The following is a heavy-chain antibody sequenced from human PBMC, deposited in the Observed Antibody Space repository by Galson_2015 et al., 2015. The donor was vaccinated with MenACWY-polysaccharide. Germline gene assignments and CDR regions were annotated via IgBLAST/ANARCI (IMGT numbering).Heavy chain of an antibody. Sequence: SVKVSCKASGYTFSGYHIHWVRQAPGQGLEWMGWIHPNSGGTTFAQKFQGRVTMTRDTYVSTVYMELNSLRSDDTAVYHCGSGGYGTGSGIYWGQGTLVSVSS. D-gene: IGHD3-10*01. CDR3: GSGGYGTGSGIY. J-gene: IGHJ4*02. V-gene: IGHV1-2*02. CDR1: GYTFSGYH. CDR2: IHPNSGGT.